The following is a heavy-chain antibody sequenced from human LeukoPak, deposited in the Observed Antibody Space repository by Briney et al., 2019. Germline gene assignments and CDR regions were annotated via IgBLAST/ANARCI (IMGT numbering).Heavy chain of an antibody. CDR1: GGSFSGYY. CDR2: INHSGST. Sequence: PSETLSLTCAVYGGSFSGYYWSWIRQPPGKGLEWIGEINHSGSTNYNPSLKSRVTISVDTSKNQFSLNLSSVTAADTAVYYCARVMATYYYDSSGYYYNHWGQGTLVTVSS. CDR3: ARVMATYYYDSSGYYYNH. V-gene: IGHV4-34*01. J-gene: IGHJ4*02. D-gene: IGHD3-22*01.